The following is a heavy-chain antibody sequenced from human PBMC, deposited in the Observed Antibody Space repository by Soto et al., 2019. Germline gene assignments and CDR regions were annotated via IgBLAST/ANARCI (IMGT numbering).Heavy chain of an antibody. V-gene: IGHV1-8*01. CDR3: AKVSRKGSAIDFDY. D-gene: IGHD3-10*01. Sequence: QVQLVQSGAELKKPGASVKVSCKASGYTFSNYDMNWVRQATGQGPGWIGWVNPNNGDTGYAQKFXGXVXXSRDISTTTAYMELTSLRSEDTAIYYCAKVSRKGSAIDFDYWGQGTLITVSS. CDR1: GYTFSNYD. J-gene: IGHJ4*02. CDR2: VNPNNGDT.